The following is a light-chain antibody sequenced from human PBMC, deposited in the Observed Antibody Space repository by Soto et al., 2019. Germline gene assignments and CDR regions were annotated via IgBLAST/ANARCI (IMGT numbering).Light chain of an antibody. CDR3: CSYAGSFSYV. V-gene: IGLV2-11*01. CDR1: SSDVGGYNY. CDR2: DVN. J-gene: IGLJ1*01. Sequence: QSVLTQPRSVSGSPGQSVTISCTGTSSDVGGYNYVSWYQQHPGKAPKLVIYDVNQRPSGVPDRFSGSKSGNAASLTISGLQAEDEADYYCCSYAGSFSYVFGTGTKVTVL.